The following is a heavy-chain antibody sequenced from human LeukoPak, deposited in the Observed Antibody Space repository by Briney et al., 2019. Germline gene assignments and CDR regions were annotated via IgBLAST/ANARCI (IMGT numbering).Heavy chain of an antibody. Sequence: PGGSLRLSCAASGCTFSSYAMSWVRQAPGKGLEWVSAISGSGGRTYYADSVKGRFTISRDNSKNTLYLQMNSLRAEDTAVYYCAKASSSSYYYGMDVWGQGTTVTVSS. V-gene: IGHV3-23*01. CDR3: AKASSSSYYYGMDV. CDR1: GCTFSSYA. CDR2: ISGSGGRT. J-gene: IGHJ6*02. D-gene: IGHD6-13*01.